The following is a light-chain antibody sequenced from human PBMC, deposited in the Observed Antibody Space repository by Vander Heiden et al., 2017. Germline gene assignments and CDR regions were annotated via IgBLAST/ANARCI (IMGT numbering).Light chain of an antibody. V-gene: IGKV1-9*01. J-gene: IGKJ1*01. CDR3: QQLKSYPRT. CDR1: QGISSF. Sequence: DIQLTQSPSFLSASVGDRVTITCRASQGISSFLAWYQQKPGKAPKLLIYAASTLQSGFPSRFSGSGSGTEFTLTISSLQPEDFATFYCQQLKSYPRTFGQGTKVEIK. CDR2: AAS.